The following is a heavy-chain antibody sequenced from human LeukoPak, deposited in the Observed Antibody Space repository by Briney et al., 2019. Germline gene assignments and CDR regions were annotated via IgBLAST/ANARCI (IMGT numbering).Heavy chain of an antibody. V-gene: IGHV4-31*03. CDR1: GGSISSGGSY. CDR2: IYYRGTT. D-gene: IGHD2-2*01. CDR3: ARGLGEYQPNWFDP. Sequence: PSETLSLTCTVSGGSISSGGSYWSWIRQHPGKGLEWIGYIYYRGTTYCNPSLESRVTMSVDTSKNQFSLKLSSVTAADTAVYYCARGLGEYQPNWFDPWGQGTLVTVSS. J-gene: IGHJ5*02.